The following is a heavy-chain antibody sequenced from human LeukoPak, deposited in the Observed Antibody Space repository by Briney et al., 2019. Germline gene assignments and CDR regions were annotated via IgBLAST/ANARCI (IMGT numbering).Heavy chain of an antibody. CDR2: INPSGGST. CDR3: ARDLGHQLAPLDAFDI. V-gene: IGHV1-46*01. J-gene: IGHJ3*02. Sequence: GASVKVSCKASGYTFTSYYMHWVRQAPGQGLEWMGIINPSGGSTSYAQKFQGRVTMTRDMSTSTVYIELSSLRSEDTAVYYCARDLGHQLAPLDAFDIWGQGTMVTVSS. CDR1: GYTFTSYY. D-gene: IGHD2-2*01.